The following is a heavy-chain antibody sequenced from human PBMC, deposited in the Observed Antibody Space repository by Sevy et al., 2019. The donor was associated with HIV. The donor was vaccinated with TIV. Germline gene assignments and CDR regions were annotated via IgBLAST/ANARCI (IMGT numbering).Heavy chain of an antibody. Sequence: GGSLRLSCAASGFTFSTYWMHWVRQAPGKGLEWVANIKQDESEKYYVASVKGRFTISRDNAKNSLYLQMISLRPGDTAVYYCARGNSGSFDYWGQGTLVTVSS. CDR3: ARGNSGSFDY. CDR2: IKQDESEK. D-gene: IGHD3-22*01. CDR1: GFTFSTYW. V-gene: IGHV3-7*04. J-gene: IGHJ4*02.